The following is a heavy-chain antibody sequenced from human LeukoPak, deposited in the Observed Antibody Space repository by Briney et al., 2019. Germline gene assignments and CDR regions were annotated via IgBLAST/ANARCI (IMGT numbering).Heavy chain of an antibody. D-gene: IGHD5-18*01. CDR1: GFTFDDYA. Sequence: QSGGSLRLSCAASGFTFDDYAMHWVRQAPGKGLEWVSGISWNSGSIGYADSVKGRFTISRDNAKNTLYLQMNSLRADDSGVYYCATGHSYGYDYWGQGVLVTVSS. J-gene: IGHJ4*02. CDR3: ATGHSYGYDY. CDR2: ISWNSGSI. V-gene: IGHV3-9*01.